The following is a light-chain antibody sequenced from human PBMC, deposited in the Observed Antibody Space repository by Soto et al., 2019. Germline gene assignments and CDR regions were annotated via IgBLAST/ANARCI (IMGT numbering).Light chain of an antibody. J-gene: IGKJ2*01. CDR3: QKSYSAPLT. Sequence: DIQMTQSPSSLSASVGDRVTITCRASQNILTYLNWYQQRPGKAPKFLIYAAISVRDGVPSRFSGIEYGTEFNLTINNLQPEDSAIYYCQKSYSAPLTFGQGTKLEIK. CDR2: AAI. CDR1: QNILTY. V-gene: IGKV1-39*01.